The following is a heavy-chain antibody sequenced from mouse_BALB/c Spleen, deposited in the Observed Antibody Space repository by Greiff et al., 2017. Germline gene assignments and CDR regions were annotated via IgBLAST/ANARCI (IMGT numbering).Heavy chain of an antibody. J-gene: IGHJ4*01. CDR1: GFSLTSYG. V-gene: IGHV2-9*02. D-gene: IGHD3-1*01. CDR3: ARERHSSGYMMDY. CDR2: IWAGGST. Sequence: QVQLKESGPGLVAPSQSLSITCTVSGFSLTSYGVHWVRQPPGKGLEWLGVIWAGGSTNYNSALMSRLSISKDNSKSQVFLKMNSLQTDDTAMYYCARERHSSGYMMDYWGQGTSVTVSS.